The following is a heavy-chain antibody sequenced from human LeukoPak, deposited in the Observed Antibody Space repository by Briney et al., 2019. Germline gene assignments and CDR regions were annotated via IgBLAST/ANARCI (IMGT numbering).Heavy chain of an antibody. D-gene: IGHD2-2*01. Sequence: SETLSLTCTVSGGSTRSTSYYWGWIRQPPGKGPEWIGCIHYSGSTYYNPSLKSRVTISVDTSKNQFSLKLSSVTAADTAVYYCARGVVVPAALNYYYYYYMDVWGKGTTVTISS. CDR2: IHYSGST. J-gene: IGHJ6*03. CDR3: ARGVVVPAALNYYYYYYMDV. V-gene: IGHV4-39*07. CDR1: GGSTRSTSYY.